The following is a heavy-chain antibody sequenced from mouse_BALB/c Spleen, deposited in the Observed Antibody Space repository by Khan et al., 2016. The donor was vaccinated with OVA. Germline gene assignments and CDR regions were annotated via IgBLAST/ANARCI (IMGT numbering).Heavy chain of an antibody. Sequence: QVQLKQSGAELARPGASVKLSCKASGYIFTDYYINWVKQRTGQGLVWIGEISPGSGDTYYNERFKGKATLTADKASSTAYMQLSSLTSEASAVYFCASRNYFGYTCAYWGQGTLVTVSA. V-gene: IGHV1-77*01. J-gene: IGHJ3*01. CDR3: ASRNYFGYTCAY. CDR1: GYIFTDYY. CDR2: ISPGSGDT. D-gene: IGHD1-2*01.